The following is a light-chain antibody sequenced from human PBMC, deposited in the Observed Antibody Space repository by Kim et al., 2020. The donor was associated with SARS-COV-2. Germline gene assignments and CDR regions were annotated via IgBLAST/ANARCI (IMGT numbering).Light chain of an antibody. CDR1: QSVSGNF. Sequence: PGERATLSCRASQSVSGNFLAWYQQKPGQAPSLLIYDASRRAADIPDRFSGSGSGTDFTFTIGRLEPEDFAVYYCQQYGTSPPITFGQGTRLEIK. CDR3: QQYGTSPPIT. V-gene: IGKV3-20*01. J-gene: IGKJ5*01. CDR2: DAS.